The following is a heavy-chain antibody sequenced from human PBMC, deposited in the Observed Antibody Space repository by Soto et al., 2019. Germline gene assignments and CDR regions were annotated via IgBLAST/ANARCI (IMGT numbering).Heavy chain of an antibody. V-gene: IGHV1-69*02. D-gene: IGHD2-15*01. CDR2: IIPILGIA. J-gene: IGHJ4*02. Sequence: QVQLVQSGAEVKKPGSSVKVSCKASGGTFSSYTISWVRQAPGQGLEWMGRIIPILGIANYAQKFQGRVTITAEKSTSTAYMELSSLRSEDTAVYYCARSRGVVVVAANPYYFDYWGQGTRVTVSS. CDR3: ARSRGVVVVAANPYYFDY. CDR1: GGTFSSYT.